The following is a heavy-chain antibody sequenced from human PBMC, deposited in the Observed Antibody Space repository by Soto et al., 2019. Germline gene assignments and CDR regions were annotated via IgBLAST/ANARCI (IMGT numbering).Heavy chain of an antibody. CDR2: IIPIFGTA. D-gene: IGHD2-15*01. CDR1: GGTFSSYA. V-gene: IGHV1-69*01. Sequence: QVQLVQSGAEVKKPGSSVKVSCKASGGTFSSYAISWVRQAPGQGLEWMGGIIPIFGTANYAQKFQGRVTITADESTSTAYMELSSLRSEDTAVYYCARGLAPTPHYYYYYGMDVWGQGTTVTVSS. CDR3: ARGLAPTPHYYYYYGMDV. J-gene: IGHJ6*02.